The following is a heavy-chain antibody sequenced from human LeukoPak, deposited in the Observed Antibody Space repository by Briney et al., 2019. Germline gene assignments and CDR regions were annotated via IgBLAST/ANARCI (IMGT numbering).Heavy chain of an antibody. J-gene: IGHJ4*02. CDR1: GYTFTGYY. D-gene: IGHD6-13*01. V-gene: IGHV1-2*02. Sequence: GASVKVSCKASGYTFTGYYMHWVRQAPGQGLEWMGWINPNSGGTNYAQKFQGRVTMTRDTSISTAYMELSRLRSDDTAVYYCAATRSYSSSWFDRDYWGQGTLVTVSS. CDR2: INPNSGGT. CDR3: AATRSYSSSWFDRDY.